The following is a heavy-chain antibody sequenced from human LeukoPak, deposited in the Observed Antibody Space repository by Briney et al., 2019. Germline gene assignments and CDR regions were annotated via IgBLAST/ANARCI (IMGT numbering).Heavy chain of an antibody. CDR3: ARQETNGDRGVY. D-gene: IGHD2-8*01. V-gene: IGHV4-39*01. CDR1: GGSISSSGYY. Sequence: SETLSLTCTVSGGSISSSGYYWGWIRQPPGKGLEWIVSIYYSGSTYYNPSLKSRVTISVDTSKNQFSLKLSSVTAADTAVYYCARQETNGDRGVYWGQGTLVTVSS. J-gene: IGHJ4*02. CDR2: IYYSGST.